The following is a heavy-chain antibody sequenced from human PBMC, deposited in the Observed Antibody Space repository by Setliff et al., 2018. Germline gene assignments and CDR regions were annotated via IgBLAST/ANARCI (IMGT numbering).Heavy chain of an antibody. J-gene: IGHJ3*02. Sequence: SETLSLTCTVSGGSISSSSYYWGWIRQPPGKGLEWIGSIYYSGSTYYNPSLKSRVTISVDTSKNQFSLKLNYVTAADTAVYYCARALVYCSRTSCYADSFDIWGQGTMVTVSS. CDR2: IYYSGST. CDR1: GGSISSSSYY. CDR3: ARALVYCSRTSCYADSFDI. V-gene: IGHV4-39*07. D-gene: IGHD2-2*01.